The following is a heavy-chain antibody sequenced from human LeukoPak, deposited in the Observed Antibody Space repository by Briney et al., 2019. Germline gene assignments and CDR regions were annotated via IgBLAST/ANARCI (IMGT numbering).Heavy chain of an antibody. V-gene: IGHV3-7*01. J-gene: IGHJ6*04. CDR3: AELGITMIGGV. CDR2: IKQDGSEK. D-gene: IGHD3-10*02. Sequence: GGSLRLSCAASGFTFSSYWMSWVRQAPGKGLEWVANIKQDGSEKYHVDSVKGRFTISRDNAKNSLYLQMNSLRAEDTAVYYCAELGITMIGGVWGKGTTVTISS. CDR1: GFTFSSYW.